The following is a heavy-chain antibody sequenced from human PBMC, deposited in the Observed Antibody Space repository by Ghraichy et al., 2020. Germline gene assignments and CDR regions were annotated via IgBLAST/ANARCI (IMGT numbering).Heavy chain of an antibody. Sequence: LSLTCAASGFTFSSYGMHWVRQAPGKGLEWVAVIWYDGSNKYYADSVKGRFTISRDNSKNTLYLQMNSLRAEDTAVYYCARDLGSGSYGAFDIWGQWTMVTVSS. J-gene: IGHJ3*02. CDR1: GFTFSSYG. CDR2: IWYDGSNK. D-gene: IGHD1-26*01. CDR3: ARDLGSGSYGAFDI. V-gene: IGHV3-33*01.